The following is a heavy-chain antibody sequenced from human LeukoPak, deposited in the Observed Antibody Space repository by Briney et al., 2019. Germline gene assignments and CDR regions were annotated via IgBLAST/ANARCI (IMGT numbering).Heavy chain of an antibody. D-gene: IGHD7-27*01. V-gene: IGHV3-23*01. CDR3: ARGHWGLDN. J-gene: IGHJ4*02. CDR1: GFAFGIYA. CDR2: IGSTGGDT. Sequence: GGSLRLSCAASGFAFGIYAMSWVRQAPGKGLEWVSCIGSTGGDTYYSDSVKGWFTISRDNSRNTVYLQMNSLRAEDTAVYYCARGHWGLDNWGQGTLVTVSS.